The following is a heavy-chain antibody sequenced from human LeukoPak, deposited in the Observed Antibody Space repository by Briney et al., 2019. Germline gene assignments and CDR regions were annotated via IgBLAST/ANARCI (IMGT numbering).Heavy chain of an antibody. CDR2: ISGSGGST. V-gene: IGHV3-23*01. J-gene: IGHJ4*02. Sequence: PGGSLRLSCAASGFTFSTYGMNWVRQAPGKGLEWVSGISGSGGSTYYPDSVKGRFTISRDNSKNTLYLQMNSLRAEDTALYYCARLGRAAAAGMRHYFDYWGQGTLVTVSS. CDR1: GFTFSTYG. D-gene: IGHD6-13*01. CDR3: ARLGRAAAAGMRHYFDY.